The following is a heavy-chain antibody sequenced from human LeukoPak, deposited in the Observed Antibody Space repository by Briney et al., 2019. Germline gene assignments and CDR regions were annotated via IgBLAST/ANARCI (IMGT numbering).Heavy chain of an antibody. CDR3: ARLSPFRAAGQTFDY. V-gene: IGHV1-2*02. D-gene: IGHD6-13*01. CDR1: GYTFTGYY. CDR2: INPNSGGA. J-gene: IGHJ4*02. Sequence: ASVKVSCKASGYTFTGYYMDWVRQAPGQGLEWMGWINPNSGGANYAQKFQGRVTMTRDTSISTAYMELSRLRSDDTAVYYCARLSPFRAAGQTFDYWGQGTLVTVSS.